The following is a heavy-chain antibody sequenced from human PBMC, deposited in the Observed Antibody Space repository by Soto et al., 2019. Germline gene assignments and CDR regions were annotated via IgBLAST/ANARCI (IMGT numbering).Heavy chain of an antibody. Sequence: ASAKVSCKASGYTFSSYYMDWVRQAPGQGLEGMGIINPSGGSTSYAQKFQGRVTMTRDTSTSTVYMELSSLRSEDTAVYYCARESLDFWSGYPGDYRGQGTLVTVSS. CDR3: ARESLDFWSGYPGDY. CDR1: GYTFSSYY. J-gene: IGHJ4*02. D-gene: IGHD3-3*01. V-gene: IGHV1-46*01. CDR2: INPSGGST.